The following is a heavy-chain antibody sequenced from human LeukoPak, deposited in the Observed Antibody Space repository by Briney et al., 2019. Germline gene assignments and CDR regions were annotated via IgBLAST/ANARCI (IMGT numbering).Heavy chain of an antibody. V-gene: IGHV1-69*13. CDR2: IIPIFGTA. J-gene: IGHJ4*02. CDR3: ARGLYSSGWYGYYFDY. Sequence: SVKVSCKASGGTFSSYAISWVRQAPGQGLEWMGGIIPIFGTANYAQKFQGRVTITADESTSTAYMELSSLRSEDTAVYYCARGLYSSGWYGYYFDYWGQGTLVTVSS. D-gene: IGHD6-19*01. CDR1: GGTFSSYA.